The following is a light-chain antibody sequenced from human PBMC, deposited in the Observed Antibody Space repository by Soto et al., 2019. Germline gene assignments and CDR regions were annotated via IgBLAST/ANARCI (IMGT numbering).Light chain of an antibody. CDR3: MQATQFPFT. CDR2: KIS. Sequence: DIVLTQTPLSSPVTLGQPASISCKSSQSLLHSDGETYLSWLQQRPGQPPRLLMYKISNPFSGVPDRCRGSGAGTDFTLNISRVEAEDGGVYYCMQATQFPFTFGPGTKVDIK. CDR1: QSLLHSDGETY. J-gene: IGKJ3*01. V-gene: IGKV2-24*01.